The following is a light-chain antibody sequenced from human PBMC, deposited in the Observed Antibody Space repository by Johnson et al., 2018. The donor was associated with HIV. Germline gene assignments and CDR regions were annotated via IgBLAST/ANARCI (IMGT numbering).Light chain of an antibody. Sequence: QAALTQPPSVSAAPGQKVTISCSGSSSNIGNNFVSWYQQLPGRAPKLLIYDNNKRPSGIPDRFSGSKSGTSATLGITGLQTGDEADYYCGTWDSSLRVGVFGSGTNVTVL. CDR1: SSNIGNNF. CDR2: DNN. J-gene: IGLJ1*01. CDR3: GTWDSSLRVGV. V-gene: IGLV1-51*01.